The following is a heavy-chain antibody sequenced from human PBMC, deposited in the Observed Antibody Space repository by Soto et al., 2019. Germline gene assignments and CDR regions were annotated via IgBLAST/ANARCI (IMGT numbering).Heavy chain of an antibody. V-gene: IGHV3-23*01. CDR3: SKLVGATLVSDY. D-gene: IGHD1-26*01. J-gene: IGHJ4*02. CDR2: ISGSGGVST. Sequence: EVQLLESGGGLVQPGVSLRLSGAASEVTFSNYVMSWVRQAPGKGLEWVSAISGSGGVSTYYADSVKGRFTISRDNSKNTLFLQMSSLSAEDTAVYYCSKLVGATLVSDYWGPGTLVIVSS. CDR1: EVTFSNYV.